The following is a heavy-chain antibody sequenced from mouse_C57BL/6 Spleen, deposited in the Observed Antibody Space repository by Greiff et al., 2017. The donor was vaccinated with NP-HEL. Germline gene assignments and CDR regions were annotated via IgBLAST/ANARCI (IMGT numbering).Heavy chain of an antibody. Sequence: VQLQQSGPELVKPGASVKISCKASGYTFTDYYMNWVKQSHGKSLEWIGDINPNNGGTSYNQKFKGKATLTVDKSSSTAYMELRSLTSEDSAVYYCARTARYFDVWGTGTTVTVSS. CDR2: INPNNGGT. J-gene: IGHJ1*03. V-gene: IGHV1-26*01. CDR1: GYTFTDYY. CDR3: ARTARYFDV.